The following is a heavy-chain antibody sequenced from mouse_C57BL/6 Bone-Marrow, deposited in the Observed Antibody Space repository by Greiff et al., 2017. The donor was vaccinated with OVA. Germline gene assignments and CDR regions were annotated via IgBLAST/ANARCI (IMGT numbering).Heavy chain of an antibody. V-gene: IGHV5-17*01. CDR3: ARPATVVAPGAMDY. CDR1: GFTFSDYG. CDR2: ISSGSSTI. Sequence: EVKLVESGGGLVKPGGSLKLSCAASGFTFSDYGMHWVRQAPEKGLEWVAYISSGSSTIYYADTVKGRFTISRDNAKNTLFLQMTSLRSEDTAMYYCARPATVVAPGAMDYWGQGTSVTVSS. D-gene: IGHD1-1*01. J-gene: IGHJ4*01.